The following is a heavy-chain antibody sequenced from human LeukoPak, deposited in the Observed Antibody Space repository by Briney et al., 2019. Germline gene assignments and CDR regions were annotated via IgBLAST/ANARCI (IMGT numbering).Heavy chain of an antibody. Sequence: SQTLSLTCAISGDSVSSNSAAWNWIRQSPSRGLEWLGRTYYRSKWYNDYAVSVKSRITINPDTSKNQFSLQLNSVTPEDTAVYYCAGDRPIVVVVAANYYYYYYGMDVRGKGTTVTVSS. J-gene: IGHJ6*04. CDR2: TYYRSKWYN. CDR3: AGDRPIVVVVAANYYYYYYGMDV. CDR1: GDSVSSNSAA. D-gene: IGHD2-15*01. V-gene: IGHV6-1*01.